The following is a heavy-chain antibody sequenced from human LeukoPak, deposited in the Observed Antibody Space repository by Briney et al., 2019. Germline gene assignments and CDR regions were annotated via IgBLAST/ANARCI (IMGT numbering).Heavy chain of an antibody. CDR1: GYSISNGCY. CDR3: ARDQLELRY. J-gene: IGHJ4*02. D-gene: IGHD1-1*01. CDR2: IYHSGST. V-gene: IGHV4-38-2*02. Sequence: SETLSLTCTVSGYSISNGCYWGWIRQPPGKGLERIGSIYHSGSTYYNPSLKSRVTISVDTSKNQFSLKLSSVTAADTAVYYCARDQLELRYWGQGTLVTVSS.